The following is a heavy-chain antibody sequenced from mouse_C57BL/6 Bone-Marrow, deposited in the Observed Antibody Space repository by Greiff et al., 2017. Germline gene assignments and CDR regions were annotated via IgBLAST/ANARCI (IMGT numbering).Heavy chain of an antibody. CDR2: INPNYGTT. J-gene: IGHJ1*03. CDR3: ARSTMVKGYWYFDV. D-gene: IGHD2-2*01. Sequence: EVQLQESGPELVKPGASVKISCKASGYSFTDYNMNWVKQSNGKSLEWIGVINPNYGTTSYNQKFKGKATLTVDQSSSTAYMQLNSLTSEDSAVYYCARSTMVKGYWYFDVWGTGTTVTVSS. V-gene: IGHV1-39*01. CDR1: GYSFTDYN.